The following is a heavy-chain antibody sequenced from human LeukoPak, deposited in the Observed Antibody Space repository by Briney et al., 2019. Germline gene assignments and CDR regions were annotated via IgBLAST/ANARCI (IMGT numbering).Heavy chain of an antibody. CDR3: ARGRGYCSSTSCLPYYFDY. CDR1: GGSFSGYY. Sequence: SETLSLTCAVYGGSFSGYYWSWIRQPPGKGLEWIGEINHSGSTNYNPSLKSRVTISVDTSKNQFSLKLSSVTAADTAVYYCARGRGYCSSTSCLPYYFDYWGQGTLVTVSS. CDR2: INHSGST. D-gene: IGHD2-2*01. V-gene: IGHV4-34*01. J-gene: IGHJ4*02.